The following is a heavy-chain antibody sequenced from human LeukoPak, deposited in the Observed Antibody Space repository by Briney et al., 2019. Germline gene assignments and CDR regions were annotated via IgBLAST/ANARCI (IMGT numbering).Heavy chain of an antibody. CDR1: GGSFSGYY. Sequence: SETVSLTCAVYGGSFSGYYWSWTRQPPGKGLEWIGEINHSGSTNYNPSLKSRVTISVDTSKNQFSLKLSSVTAADTAVYYCARGGGIAAAVPNYYFDYWGQGTLVTVSS. CDR3: ARGGGIAAAVPNYYFDY. CDR2: INHSGST. D-gene: IGHD6-13*01. J-gene: IGHJ4*02. V-gene: IGHV4-34*01.